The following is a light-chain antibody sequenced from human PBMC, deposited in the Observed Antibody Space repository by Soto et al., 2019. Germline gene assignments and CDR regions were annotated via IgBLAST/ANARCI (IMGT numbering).Light chain of an antibody. Sequence: EIVLTQSPGTLSLSPGERATLSCRASQSVSSSYLAWYQQKPGQAPRLLIYDASTRATGIPARFSGSGSGTDFTLTISSLEPEDFAVYYCQQRSNWPWTFGQGTKVDI. V-gene: IGKV3D-20*02. CDR1: QSVSSSY. CDR2: DAS. J-gene: IGKJ1*01. CDR3: QQRSNWPWT.